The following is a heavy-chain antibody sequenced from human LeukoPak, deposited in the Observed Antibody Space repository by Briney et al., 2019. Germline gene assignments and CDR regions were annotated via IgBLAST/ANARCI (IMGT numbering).Heavy chain of an antibody. CDR2: IYHSGST. CDR1: GGSISSGGYS. V-gene: IGHV4-30-2*01. J-gene: IGHJ3*02. CDR3: ASLQETRAFDI. Sequence: SETLSLTCAVSGGSISSGGYSWSWIRQPPGKGLEWIGYIYHSGSTYYNPSLKSRVTISVDTSKNQFSLKLSSVTAADTAVYYCASLQETRAFDIWGQGTMVTVSS.